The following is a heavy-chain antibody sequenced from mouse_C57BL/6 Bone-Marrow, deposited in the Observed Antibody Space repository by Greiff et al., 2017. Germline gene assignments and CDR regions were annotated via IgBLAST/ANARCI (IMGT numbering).Heavy chain of an antibody. CDR1: GYTFTSYW. V-gene: IGHV1-61*01. Sequence: VQLQQSGAELVRPGSSVKLSCKASGYTFTSYWMDWVKQRPGQGLEWIGNIYPSDSETHYNQKFNDKATLTVDKSSSTAYMQLSSLTSEDSAVYYCARGRYSNYDLAMDYWGQGTSVTVSS. J-gene: IGHJ4*01. D-gene: IGHD2-5*01. CDR2: IYPSDSET. CDR3: ARGRYSNYDLAMDY.